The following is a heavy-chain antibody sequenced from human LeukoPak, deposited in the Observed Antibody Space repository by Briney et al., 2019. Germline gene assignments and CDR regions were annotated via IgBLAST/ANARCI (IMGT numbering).Heavy chain of an antibody. CDR3: ARGQGWSSGCYAFDI. CDR2: IYYSGST. Sequence: SETLSLTCTVSGGSISSSSYYWGWIRQPPGKGLEWIGSIYYSGSTYYNPSLKSRVTISVDTSKNQFSLKLSSVTAADTAVYYCARGQGWSSGCYAFDIWGQGTMVTVSS. J-gene: IGHJ3*02. CDR1: GGSISSSSYY. D-gene: IGHD6-19*01. V-gene: IGHV4-39*01.